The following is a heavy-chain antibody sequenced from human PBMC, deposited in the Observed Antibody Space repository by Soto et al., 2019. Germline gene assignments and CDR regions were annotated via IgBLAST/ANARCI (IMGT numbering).Heavy chain of an antibody. J-gene: IGHJ4*02. CDR3: ARHSDLAAAGTHHFAY. V-gene: IGHV1-18*04. Sequence: ASVKVSCKASGYTFTGYGISWVRQAPGQGLEWMGWISAYNGNTNYAQKLQGRVTMTTDTSTSTAYMELRSLRSDDTAVYYCARHSDLAAAGTHHFAYWRQGTLVTVSS. CDR1: GYTFTGYG. CDR2: ISAYNGNT. D-gene: IGHD6-13*01.